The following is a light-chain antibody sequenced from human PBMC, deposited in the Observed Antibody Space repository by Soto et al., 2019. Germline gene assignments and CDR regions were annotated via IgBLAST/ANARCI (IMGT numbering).Light chain of an antibody. CDR3: LLAYRGDYV. V-gene: IGLV7-46*01. CDR2: DTA. CDR1: TGPGTTGHY. Sequence: QALVTPEASLTVSPGGKVILTCGSTTGPGTTGHYPCWFQQKPGQAPRPLVYDTANIFSWTPVRFSGSLVGGKAALTLSGAQPEDEAEYYCLLAYRGDYVFGPGTKVTVL. J-gene: IGLJ1*01.